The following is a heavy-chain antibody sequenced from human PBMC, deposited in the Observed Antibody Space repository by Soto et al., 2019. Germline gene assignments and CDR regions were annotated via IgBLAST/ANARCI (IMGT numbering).Heavy chain of an antibody. D-gene: IGHD3-22*01. Sequence: SETLSLTCTVSGGSISSGDYYWSWIRQPPGKGLEWIGYIYYSGSTYYNPSLKSRVTISVDTSKNQFSLKLSSVTAADTAVYYCARARGYSTKWTFDYWGQGTLVTVSS. CDR2: IYYSGST. CDR3: ARARGYSTKWTFDY. J-gene: IGHJ4*02. V-gene: IGHV4-30-4*01. CDR1: GGSISSGDYY.